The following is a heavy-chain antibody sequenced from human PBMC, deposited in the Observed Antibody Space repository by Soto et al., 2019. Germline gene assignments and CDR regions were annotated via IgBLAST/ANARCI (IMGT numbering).Heavy chain of an antibody. V-gene: IGHV3-23*01. CDR1: GFTFSSYS. J-gene: IGHJ4*02. Sequence: PGGSRRRSWAASGFTFSSYSMSGVRQAPGKGLEWVSGFRTGGDDATTYYADSVKGRFTISRDNSKNMLFLQMNSLRAEDTAIYYCAKKANSGPGSQYFDNWGQGTLVTVSS. CDR3: AKKANSGPGSQYFDN. D-gene: IGHD3-10*01. CDR2: FRTGGDDATT.